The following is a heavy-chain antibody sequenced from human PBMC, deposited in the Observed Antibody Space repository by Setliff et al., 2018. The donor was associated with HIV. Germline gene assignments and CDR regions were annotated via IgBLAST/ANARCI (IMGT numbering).Heavy chain of an antibody. J-gene: IGHJ4*02. D-gene: IGHD5-12*01. CDR3: ARVMIGYSGYDAFDY. CDR1: GFTFSDYY. CDR2: ITGSSSYT. Sequence: GGSLRLSCAASGFTFSDYYMSWIRQAPGKGLEWVSYITGSSSYTNYADSVKGRFTISRDNAKNSLYLQMNSLRAEDTAVYYCARVMIGYSGYDAFDYWGQGTLGTVSS. V-gene: IGHV3-11*05.